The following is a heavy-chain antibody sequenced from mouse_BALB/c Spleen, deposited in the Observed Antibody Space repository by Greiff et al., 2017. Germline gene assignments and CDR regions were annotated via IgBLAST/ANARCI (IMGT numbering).Heavy chain of an antibody. CDR1: GFNIKDTY. D-gene: IGHD1-2*01. V-gene: IGHV14-3*02. Sequence: VQLKESGAELVKPGASVKLSCTASGFNIKDTYMHWVKQRPEQGLEWIGRIDPANGNTKYDPKFQGKATITADTSSNTAYLQLSSLTSEDTAVYYCARITTATKYFDVWGAGTTVTVSS. CDR2: IDPANGNT. J-gene: IGHJ1*01. CDR3: ARITTATKYFDV.